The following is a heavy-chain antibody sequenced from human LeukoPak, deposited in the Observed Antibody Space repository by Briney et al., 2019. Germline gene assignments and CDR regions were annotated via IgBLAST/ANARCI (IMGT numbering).Heavy chain of an antibody. J-gene: IGHJ4*02. CDR2: IKSKIDAGTT. V-gene: IGHV3-15*01. Sequence: GGSLRLSCAASGFTFSNAWMSWVRQGPGKGLEWLGRIKSKIDAGTTDNAAPVKGRFTISRDDSKNTLYLHMNSLKTEDTAVYYCTADGAGGPSSALFDYWGQGTLVTVSS. CDR3: TADGAGGPSSALFDY. D-gene: IGHD3-16*01. CDR1: GFTFSNAW.